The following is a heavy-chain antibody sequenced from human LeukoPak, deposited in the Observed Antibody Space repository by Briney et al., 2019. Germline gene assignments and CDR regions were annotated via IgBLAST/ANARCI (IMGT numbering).Heavy chain of an antibody. CDR1: GYTFTSYD. V-gene: IGHV1-8*01. CDR3: ARRSKALDILTGYYTDAFDI. CDR2: MNPNSGNT. J-gene: IGHJ3*02. Sequence: ASLKDSCKASGYTFTSYDINWVRQATGQGLEWMGWMNPNSGNTDYAHKFQGRVTKTRNTSISTAYMELSSLRSEDTAVYYCARRSKALDILTGYYTDAFDIWGQGTMVTVSS. D-gene: IGHD3-9*01.